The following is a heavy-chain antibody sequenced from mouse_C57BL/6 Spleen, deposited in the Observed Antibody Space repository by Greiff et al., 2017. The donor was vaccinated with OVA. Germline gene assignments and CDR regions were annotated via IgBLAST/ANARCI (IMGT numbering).Heavy chain of an antibody. V-gene: IGHV1-15*01. CDR2: IDPETGGT. CDR3: TREGDDYDGGFDY. J-gene: IGHJ2*01. Sequence: QVQLKESGAELVRPGASVTLSCKASGYTFTDYEMHWVKQTPVHGLEWIGAIDPETGGTAYNQKFKGKAILTADKSSSTAYMELRSLTSEDSAVYYCTREGDDYDGGFDYWGQGTTLTVSS. D-gene: IGHD2-4*01. CDR1: GYTFTDYE.